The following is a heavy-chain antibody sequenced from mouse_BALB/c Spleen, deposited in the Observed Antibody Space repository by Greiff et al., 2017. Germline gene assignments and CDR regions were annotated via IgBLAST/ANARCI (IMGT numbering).Heavy chain of an antibody. D-gene: IGHD1-1*01. J-gene: IGHJ2*01. V-gene: IGHV5-17*02. CDR3: AREGTTDFDY. CDR1: GFTFSSFG. CDR2: ISSGSSTI. Sequence: EVHLVESGGGLVQPGGSRKLSCAASGFTFSSFGMHWVRQAPEKGLEWVAYISSGSSTIYYADTVKGRFTISRDNPKNTLFLQMTSLRSEDTAMYYCAREGTTDFDYGGQGTTLTVSS.